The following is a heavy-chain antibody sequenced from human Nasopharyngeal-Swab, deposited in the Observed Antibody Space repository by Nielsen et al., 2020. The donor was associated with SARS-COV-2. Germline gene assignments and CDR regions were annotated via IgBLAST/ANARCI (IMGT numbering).Heavy chain of an antibody. D-gene: IGHD6-6*01. CDR3: AKRPYSSSSRLNWFDP. CDR2: ISGSGGST. J-gene: IGHJ5*02. CDR1: GFTSSSYA. V-gene: IGHV3-23*01. Sequence: GGSLRLSCAASGFTSSSYAMSWVRQAPGKGLEWVSAISGSGGSTYYADSVKGRFTISRDNSKNTLYLQMNSLRAEDTAVYYCAKRPYSSSSRLNWFDPWGQGTLVTVSS.